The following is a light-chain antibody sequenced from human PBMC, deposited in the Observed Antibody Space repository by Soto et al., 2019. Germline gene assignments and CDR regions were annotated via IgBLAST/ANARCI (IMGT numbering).Light chain of an antibody. CDR3: QQFSSYPLT. Sequence: EIVLTQSPGTLSLSPGERATLSCRASQNVDSNSLAWYQQKPGQAPRIIIFGASGRATGIPDRFSGSGSGTDFTLTISRLEPEDFAVYYCQQFSSYPLTFGGGTKVDIK. V-gene: IGKV3-20*01. CDR1: QNVDSNS. J-gene: IGKJ4*01. CDR2: GAS.